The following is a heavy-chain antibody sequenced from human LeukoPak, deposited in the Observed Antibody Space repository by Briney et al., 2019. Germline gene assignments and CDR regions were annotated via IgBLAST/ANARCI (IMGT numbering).Heavy chain of an antibody. CDR1: GYSFSSYW. D-gene: IGHD4-11*01. CDR2: IYPGDSDT. V-gene: IGHV5-51*01. J-gene: IGHJ5*02. CDR3: ARHRYSNYGSFDP. Sequence: GESLKISCKGSGYSFSSYWIGWVRQMPGKGLEWMGIIYPGDSDTRYSPSFQGQVTISGDKSITTAYLQWSSLKASDTAMYYCARHRYSNYGSFDPWGQGTLVTVSS.